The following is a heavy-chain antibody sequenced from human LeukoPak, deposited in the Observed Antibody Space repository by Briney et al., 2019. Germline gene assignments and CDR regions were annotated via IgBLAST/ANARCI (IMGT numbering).Heavy chain of an antibody. CDR1: GFTFSSYG. CDR3: AEDSKADY. J-gene: IGHJ4*02. CDR2: ISYDGSNK. D-gene: IGHD2-2*01. Sequence: GGSLRLSCAASGFTFSSYGMHWVRQAPGKGLEWVAVISYDGSNKYYADSVKGRFTISRDNSKNTLYLQMNSLRAEDTAVYYCAEDSKADYWGQGTLVTVSS. V-gene: IGHV3-30*18.